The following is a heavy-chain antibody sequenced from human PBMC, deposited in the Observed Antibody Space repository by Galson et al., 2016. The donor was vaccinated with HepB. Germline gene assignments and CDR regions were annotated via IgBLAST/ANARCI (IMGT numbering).Heavy chain of an antibody. V-gene: IGHV1-18*01. J-gene: IGHJ1*01. D-gene: IGHD6-19*01. CDR3: ARGSKTAGVD. CDR2: ISGYNGNT. Sequence: SVKVSCKASGYSFTSFAITWVRQAPGQGLEWMGWISGYNGNTNYAQNLQGRVTMTIETSTNTVHMELRSLTSDDTAVYFCARGSKTAGVDWGQGTLVTVSS. CDR1: GYSFTSFA.